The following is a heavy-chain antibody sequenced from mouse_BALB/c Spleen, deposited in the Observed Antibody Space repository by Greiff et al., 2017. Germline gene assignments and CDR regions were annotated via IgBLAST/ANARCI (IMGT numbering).Heavy chain of an antibody. J-gene: IGHJ2*01. CDR2: ISSGGSYT. CDR1: GFTFSSYG. D-gene: IGHD2-2*01. V-gene: IGHV5-6*01. Sequence: DVQLQESGGDLVKPGGSLKLSCAASGFTFSSYGMSWVRQTPDKRLEWVATISSGGSYTYYPDSVKGRFTISRDNAKNTLYLQMSSLKSEDTAMYYCARHSYGFYYFDYWGQGTTLTVSS. CDR3: ARHSYGFYYFDY.